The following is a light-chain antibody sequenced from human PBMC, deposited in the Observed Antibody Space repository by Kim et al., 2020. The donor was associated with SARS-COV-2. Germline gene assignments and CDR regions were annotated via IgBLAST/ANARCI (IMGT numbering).Light chain of an antibody. J-gene: IGKJ4*01. V-gene: IGKV1-39*01. CDR1: QSTSSY. CDR3: QQSYSIPLT. Sequence: DIQMTQSPSSLSASVGDRVTITCRASQSTSSYLYWYQQKPGKAPKLLIYAASSLQSGVPSRFSGSGSGTDFTLSICSLQPEDFATYYSQQSYSIPLTFGGGTKVDIQ. CDR2: AAS.